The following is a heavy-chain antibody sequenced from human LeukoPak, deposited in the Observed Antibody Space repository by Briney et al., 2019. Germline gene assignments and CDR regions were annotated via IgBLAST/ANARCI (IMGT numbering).Heavy chain of an antibody. J-gene: IGHJ5*02. CDR1: GRSFSGYY. CDR3: ATEGVDRWRGFDP. V-gene: IGHV4-34*01. CDR2: INHSGST. Sequence: SETLSLTCAVYGRSFSGYYWSWIRQPPGKGREWIGEINHSGSTNYNPSLKSRVTISVDTSKNQFSLKLNSVTDADTAVYYCATEGVDRWRGFDPWGQGTRVTVSS. D-gene: IGHD4-23*01.